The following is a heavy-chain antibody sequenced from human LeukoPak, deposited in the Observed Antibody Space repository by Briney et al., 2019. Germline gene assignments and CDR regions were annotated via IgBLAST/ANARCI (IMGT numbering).Heavy chain of an antibody. CDR1: GGSISNSSYY. CDR2: IYYSGST. J-gene: IGHJ4*02. D-gene: IGHD3-16*01. Sequence: SETLSLTCTVSGGSISNSSYYWGWIRQPPWKGPEWIGSIYYSGSTYHNPSLKSRVTISVDTSKNQFSLRLSSVTAADTAVCFCARWGSGTSPFDDWGQGTLVTVSS. CDR3: ARWGSGTSPFDD. V-gene: IGHV4-39*07.